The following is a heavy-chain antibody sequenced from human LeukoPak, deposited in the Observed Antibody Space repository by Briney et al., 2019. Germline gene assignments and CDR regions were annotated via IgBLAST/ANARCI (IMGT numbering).Heavy chain of an antibody. CDR2: INPKSGGT. CDR1: GYTFTDYY. Sequence: ASVKVSCKASGYTFTDYYMYWVRQAPGQGLEWMGWINPKSGGTNYAQKFQGRVTMTRDTPISTAYMELSRLRSDDTAVYYCARAIAVNYGMDVWGQGTTVIVSS. D-gene: IGHD2-15*01. J-gene: IGHJ6*02. V-gene: IGHV1-2*02. CDR3: ARAIAVNYGMDV.